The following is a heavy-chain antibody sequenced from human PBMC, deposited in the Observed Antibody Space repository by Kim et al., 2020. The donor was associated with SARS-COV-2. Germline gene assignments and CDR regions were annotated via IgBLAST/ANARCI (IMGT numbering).Heavy chain of an antibody. Sequence: ADSMKGRFTNSRDNSKNTLYLQMNSLRAEDTAVYYCAKVGEELNGFDYWGQGTLVTVSS. CDR3: AKVGEELNGFDY. D-gene: IGHD1-26*01. V-gene: IGHV3-23*01. J-gene: IGHJ4*02.